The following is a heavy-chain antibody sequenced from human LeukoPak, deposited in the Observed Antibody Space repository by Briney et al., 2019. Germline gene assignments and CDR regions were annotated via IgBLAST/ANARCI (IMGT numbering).Heavy chain of an antibody. CDR1: GFTFSSYA. V-gene: IGHV3-23*01. CDR2: ISGGGGST. D-gene: IGHD6-19*01. J-gene: IGHJ4*02. Sequence: GGSLRLSCAASGFTFSSYAMSWVRQAPGKGLEWVSAISGGGGSTYYADFVKGRFTISRDNSKNTLYLQMNSLRAEDTAVYYCAKILGSGWYGGMDYWGQGTLVTVSS. CDR3: AKILGSGWYGGMDY.